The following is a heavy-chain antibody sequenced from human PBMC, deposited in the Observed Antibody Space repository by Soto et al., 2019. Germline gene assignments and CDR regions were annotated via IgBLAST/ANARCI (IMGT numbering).Heavy chain of an antibody. Sequence: GGSLRLSCAASGFTFSSYGMHWVRQAPGKGLEWVAVISYDGSNKYYADSVKGRFTISRDNSKNTLYLQMNSLRAEDTAVYYCAKEEIAAAGYFDYWGQGTLVTVSS. J-gene: IGHJ4*02. CDR3: AKEEIAAAGYFDY. D-gene: IGHD6-13*01. CDR2: ISYDGSNK. V-gene: IGHV3-30*18. CDR1: GFTFSSYG.